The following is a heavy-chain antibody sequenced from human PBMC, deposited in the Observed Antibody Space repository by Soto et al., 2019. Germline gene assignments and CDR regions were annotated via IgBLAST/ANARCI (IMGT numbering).Heavy chain of an antibody. V-gene: IGHV4-31*03. D-gene: IGHD3-9*01. CDR2: IYSSGNS. CDR1: GASIIRDDYY. J-gene: IGHJ4*02. Sequence: QVQLQESGPGLVKPSQTLSLTCSVSGASIIRDDYYWSWIRQHPGKGLEWIAYIYSSGNSYYNPSLSSRVAISLDTSKNQFSLRLSSVTAADTGVYYCASALTGDYVGFDYWGQGTPATVSS. CDR3: ASALTGDYVGFDY.